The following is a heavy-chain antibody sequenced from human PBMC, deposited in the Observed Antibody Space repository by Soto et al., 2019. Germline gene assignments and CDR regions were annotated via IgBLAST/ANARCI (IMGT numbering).Heavy chain of an antibody. V-gene: IGHV3-53*02. CDR3: ARDVSTAGWFDP. Sequence: EVQLVETGGGLIQPGGSLRLSCAASGFTVSSNYMSWVRQAPGKGLEWVSVIYSGGSTYYADSVKGRFTISRNNSKNTLYLQMNSLRAEDTAVYYCARDVSTAGWFDPWGQGTLVTVSS. D-gene: IGHD6-6*01. J-gene: IGHJ5*02. CDR1: GFTVSSNY. CDR2: IYSGGST.